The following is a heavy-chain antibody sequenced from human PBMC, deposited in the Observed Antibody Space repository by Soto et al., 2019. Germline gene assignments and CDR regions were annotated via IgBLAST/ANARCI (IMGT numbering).Heavy chain of an antibody. CDR1: GESISSSSYY. D-gene: IGHD2-21*02. CDR2: IYYSGRT. V-gene: IGHV4-39*01. J-gene: IGHJ4*02. CDR3: ARQRTTVVTQAYFDH. Sequence: SGTLSLTCIVSGESISSSSYYWGWIRQPPGKGLEWIGSIYYSGRTYYNPSFKSRVTISIDTSKNQFSLKLSSVTATDTAVYYCARQRTTVVTQAYFDHWGQGALVTVSS.